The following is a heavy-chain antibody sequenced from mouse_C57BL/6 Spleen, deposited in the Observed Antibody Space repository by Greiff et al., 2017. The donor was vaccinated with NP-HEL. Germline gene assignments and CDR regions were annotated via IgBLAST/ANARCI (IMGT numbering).Heavy chain of an antibody. D-gene: IGHD1-1*01. Sequence: QVQLQQPGAELVKPWASVKLSCKASGYTFTSYWMQWVKQRPGQGLEWIGEIDPSDSYTNYNQKFKGKATLTVDTSSSTAYMQLSSLTSEDSAVYYCARRITRSWFAYWGQGTLVTVSA. CDR3: ARRITRSWFAY. J-gene: IGHJ3*01. CDR1: GYTFTSYW. V-gene: IGHV1-50*01. CDR2: IDPSDSYT.